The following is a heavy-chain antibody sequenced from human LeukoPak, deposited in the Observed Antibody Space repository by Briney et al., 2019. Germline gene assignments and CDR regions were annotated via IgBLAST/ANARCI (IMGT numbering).Heavy chain of an antibody. D-gene: IGHD5-18*01. CDR2: INPNSGGT. J-gene: IGHJ4*02. CDR1: GYTFTADYY. Sequence: GASVKVSCKASGYTFTADYYIHWVRQAPGQGLEWMGWINPNSGGTNYVQKFQGRVTMTRDTSISTAYMELSRLRSDDTAVYYCARAITAMVSWGQGTLVTVSS. CDR3: ARAITAMVS. V-gene: IGHV1-2*02.